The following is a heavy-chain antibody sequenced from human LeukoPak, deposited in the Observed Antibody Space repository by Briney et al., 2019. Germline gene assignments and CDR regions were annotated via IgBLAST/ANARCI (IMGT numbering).Heavy chain of an antibody. CDR1: GFTFSSYW. J-gene: IGHJ6*03. Sequence: PGGSLRLSCAASGFTFSSYWMSWVRQAPGKGLEWVAHIKQDGSEKYYVDSVKGRFTISRDNAKNSLYLQMNSLRAEDTAVYYCARDHRDYYGSGKTYYYYYYMDVWGKGTTVTVSS. CDR3: ARDHRDYYGSGKTYYYYYYMDV. D-gene: IGHD3-10*01. CDR2: IKQDGSEK. V-gene: IGHV3-7*01.